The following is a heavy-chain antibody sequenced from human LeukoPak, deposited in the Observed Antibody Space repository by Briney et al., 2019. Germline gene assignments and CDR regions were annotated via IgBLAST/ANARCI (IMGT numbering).Heavy chain of an antibody. Sequence: ASVKVSCKASGYTFTSYGISWVRQAPGQGLEWMGWISAYNGNTNYAQKLQGKVTMTTDTSTSTAYMELSSLRSEDTAVYYCAAEYYYDSSGYLEVTNNWFDPWGQGTLVTVSS. CDR2: ISAYNGNT. D-gene: IGHD3-22*01. CDR3: AAEYYYDSSGYLEVTNNWFDP. CDR1: GYTFTSYG. J-gene: IGHJ5*02. V-gene: IGHV1-18*01.